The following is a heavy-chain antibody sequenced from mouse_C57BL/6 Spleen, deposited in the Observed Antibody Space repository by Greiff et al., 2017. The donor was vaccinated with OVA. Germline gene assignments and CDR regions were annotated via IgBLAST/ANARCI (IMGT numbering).Heavy chain of an antibody. CDR2: INPGSGGT. CDR1: GYAFTNYL. D-gene: IGHD1-1*01. V-gene: IGHV1-54*01. CDR3: ARDYSSTHYFDY. J-gene: IGHJ2*01. Sequence: QVQLQQSGAELVRPGTSVKVSCKASGYAFTNYLIEWVKQRPGQGLEWIGVINPGSGGTNYNEKFKGKATLTADKSSSTAYMQLSSLTSEDAAVYFCARDYSSTHYFDYWGEGTTLTVSS.